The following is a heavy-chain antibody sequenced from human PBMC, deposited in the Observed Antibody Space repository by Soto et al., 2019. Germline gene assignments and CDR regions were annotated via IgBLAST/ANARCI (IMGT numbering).Heavy chain of an antibody. Sequence: SETLSLTCAVYGGSFSGYYWSWLRQPPGKGLEWIGEINHSGSANYNPSLKSRVTISVVTSKSEFSLKVTSVTAADTAVYYCATANWSHHYFDPWGQGTLVTVSS. CDR3: ATANWSHHYFDP. CDR2: INHSGSA. CDR1: GGSFSGYY. D-gene: IGHD1-1*01. V-gene: IGHV4-34*01. J-gene: IGHJ5*02.